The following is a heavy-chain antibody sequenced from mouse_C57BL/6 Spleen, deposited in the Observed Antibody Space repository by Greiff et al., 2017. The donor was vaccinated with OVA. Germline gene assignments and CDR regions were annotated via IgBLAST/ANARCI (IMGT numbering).Heavy chain of an antibody. CDR3: ALTGTSYAMDY. CDR2: INPSTGGT. V-gene: IGHV1-42*01. J-gene: IGHJ4*01. CDR1: GYSFTGYY. Sequence: EVQLHQSGPELVKPGASVKISCKASGYSFTGYYMNWVKQSPEKSLEWIGEINPSTGGTTYNQKFKAKATLTVDKSSSTAYMQLKSLTSEDSAVYYCALTGTSYAMDYWGQGTSVTVSS. D-gene: IGHD4-1*01.